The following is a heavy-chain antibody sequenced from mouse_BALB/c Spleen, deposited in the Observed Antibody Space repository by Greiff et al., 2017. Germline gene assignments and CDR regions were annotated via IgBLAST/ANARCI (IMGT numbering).Heavy chain of an antibody. CDR1: GYTFTSYV. CDR3: ARVTGLTWVAC. D-gene: IGHD4-1*01. CDR2: INPYNDGT. Sequence: EVQLQQSGPELVKPGASVKMSCTASGYTFTSYVMHWVKQTPGQGLEWIGYINPYNDGTKYNEKFKGNATLTSDKSSSTAYMRLSSLTSEDSAVYYCARVTGLTWVACWGQGTLVAVSA. J-gene: IGHJ3*01. V-gene: IGHV1-14*01.